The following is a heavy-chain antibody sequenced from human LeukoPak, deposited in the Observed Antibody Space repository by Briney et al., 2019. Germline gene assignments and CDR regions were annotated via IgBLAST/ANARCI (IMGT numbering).Heavy chain of an antibody. CDR3: ARAVADTPRGDAFDI. V-gene: IGHV4-59*01. D-gene: IGHD6-19*01. CDR1: GGSISSYY. Sequence: SETLSLTYTVSGGSISSYYWSWIRQPPGKGLEWIGYIYYSGSTNYNPSLKSRVTISVDTSKNQFSLKLSSVTAADTAVYYCARAVADTPRGDAFDIWGQGTMVTVSS. CDR2: IYYSGST. J-gene: IGHJ3*02.